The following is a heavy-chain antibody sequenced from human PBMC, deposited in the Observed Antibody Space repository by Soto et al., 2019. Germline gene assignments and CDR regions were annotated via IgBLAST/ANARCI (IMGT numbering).Heavy chain of an antibody. D-gene: IGHD4-17*01. CDR3: TTLPWDDYGGIFDP. J-gene: IGHJ5*02. Sequence: QVQLQESGPGLVKPSETLSLTCTVSGGSISSYYWSWIRQPPGKGLEWIGYIYYTGTTNYNPSLKSRVTISVESSNNQFSLKPSSVTTADTAVYYYTTLPWDDYGGIFDPWGQGTLVTVSS. CDR1: GGSISSYY. V-gene: IGHV4-59*01. CDR2: IYYTGTT.